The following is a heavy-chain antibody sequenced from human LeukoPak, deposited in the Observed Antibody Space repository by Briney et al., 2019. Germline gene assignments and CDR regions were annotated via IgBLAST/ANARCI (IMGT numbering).Heavy chain of an antibody. V-gene: IGHV3-23*01. D-gene: IGHD3-10*01. CDR3: AKTVFYGSGSYYNTDY. CDR1: GFTFSSYG. CDR2: ISGSGGST. Sequence: GGSLRLSCAASGFTFSSYGMSWVRQAPGKGLEWVSAISGSGGSTYYADSVKGRFTISRDNSKNTLYLQMNSLRAEDTAVYYCAKTVFYGSGSYYNTDYWGQGTLVTVSS. J-gene: IGHJ4*02.